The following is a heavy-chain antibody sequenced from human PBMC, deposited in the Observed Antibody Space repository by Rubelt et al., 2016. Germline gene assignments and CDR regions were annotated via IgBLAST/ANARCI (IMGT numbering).Heavy chain of an antibody. CDR3: ARDEGIFSSQGIYYFDY. V-gene: IGHV4-61*05. Sequence: QLQLQESGPGLVKPSETLSLTCTVSGGSIRSRSYYWGWIRQPPGKGPEWIGYIHYSGSTNYNPSLKSRVTISVDTSKNQFSLRLSSVTAADTAVYYCARDEGIFSSQGIYYFDYWGQGTLVTVSS. CDR2: IHYSGST. J-gene: IGHJ4*02. D-gene: IGHD2/OR15-2a*01. CDR1: GGSIRSRSYY.